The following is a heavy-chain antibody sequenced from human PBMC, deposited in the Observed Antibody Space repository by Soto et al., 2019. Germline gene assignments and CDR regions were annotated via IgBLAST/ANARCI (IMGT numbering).Heavy chain of an antibody. J-gene: IGHJ6*02. CDR3: ARIPSYYDFWSGSTSLYGMDV. CDR2: IYYSGST. CDR1: GGSISSGGYY. Sequence: SATLSLTCTVSGGSISSGGYYWSWIRQHPGKGLEWIGYIYYSGSTYYNPSLKSRVTISVDTSKNQFSLKLSSVTAADTAVYYCARIPSYYDFWSGSTSLYGMDVWGQGTTVTVSS. V-gene: IGHV4-31*03. D-gene: IGHD3-3*01.